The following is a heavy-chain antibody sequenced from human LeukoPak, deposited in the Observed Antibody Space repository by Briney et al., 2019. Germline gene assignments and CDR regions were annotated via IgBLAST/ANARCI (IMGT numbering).Heavy chain of an antibody. Sequence: PGGSLRLSCAASGFTFSSYAMHWVRQAPGQGLEWVAVISYDGSNKYYADSVKGRFTISRDNSKNTLYLQMNSLRAEDTAVYYCAREGVYYYGSGSYYYYYYYYYMDVWGKGTTVTISS. J-gene: IGHJ6*03. CDR1: GFTFSSYA. D-gene: IGHD3-10*01. CDR3: AREGVYYYGSGSYYYYYYYYYMDV. CDR2: ISYDGSNK. V-gene: IGHV3-30*04.